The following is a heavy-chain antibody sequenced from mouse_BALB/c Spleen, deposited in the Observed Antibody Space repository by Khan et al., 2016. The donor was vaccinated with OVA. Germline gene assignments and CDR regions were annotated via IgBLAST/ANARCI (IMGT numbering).Heavy chain of an antibody. Sequence: EVMLVESGGDFVRPGGSLKLSCAASGFTFSTYGMSWVRQTPDKRLEWVATINTGGAYTYYPDSVKGRFTISRDNAKNTLYLQLSSLKSEDTAIYYGARLAYYYKSEGFAYWGQGTLVTVSA. V-gene: IGHV5-6*01. CDR3: ARLAYYYKSEGFAY. J-gene: IGHJ3*01. CDR1: GFTFSTYG. CDR2: INTGGAYT. D-gene: IGHD1-1*01.